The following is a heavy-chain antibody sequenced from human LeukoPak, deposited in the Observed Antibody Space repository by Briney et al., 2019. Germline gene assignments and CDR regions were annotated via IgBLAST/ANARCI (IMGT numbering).Heavy chain of an antibody. CDR2: ISSSSSYI. V-gene: IGHV3-21*01. Sequence: GGSLRLSCAASGFTFSSYSMNWVRQAPGKGLEWVSSISSSSSYIYYADSVKGRFTTSRDNAKNSLYLQMNSLRAEDTAVYYCARDKLAGTTVTTPDYWGQGTLVTVSS. J-gene: IGHJ4*02. D-gene: IGHD4-17*01. CDR1: GFTFSSYS. CDR3: ARDKLAGTTVTTPDY.